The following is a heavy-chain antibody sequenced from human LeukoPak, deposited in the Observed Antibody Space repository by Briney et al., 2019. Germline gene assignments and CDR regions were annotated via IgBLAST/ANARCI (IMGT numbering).Heavy chain of an antibody. Sequence: GGSLRLSCAASGFTFSSYAMSWVRQAPGKGLEWVGRIKSKTDGGTTDYAAPVKGRFTISRDDSKNTLYLQMNSLKTEDTAVYYCATEAGYNFWSGYLDYWGQGTLVTVSS. CDR1: GFTFSSYA. D-gene: IGHD3-3*01. J-gene: IGHJ4*02. V-gene: IGHV3-15*01. CDR3: ATEAGYNFWSGYLDY. CDR2: IKSKTDGGTT.